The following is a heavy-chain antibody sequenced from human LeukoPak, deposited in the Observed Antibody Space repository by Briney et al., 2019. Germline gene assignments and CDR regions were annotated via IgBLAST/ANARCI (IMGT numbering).Heavy chain of an antibody. D-gene: IGHD3-22*01. J-gene: IGHJ5*02. CDR1: GYTFTGYY. Sequence: ASVKVSCKASGYTFTGYYMHWVRQAPGQGLEWMGWINPNSGGTNYAQKFQGRVTMTRDTSISTAYMELSRLRSDDTAVYYCARGHYDSSGEFDPWGQGTLVTVSS. V-gene: IGHV1-2*02. CDR2: INPNSGGT. CDR3: ARGHYDSSGEFDP.